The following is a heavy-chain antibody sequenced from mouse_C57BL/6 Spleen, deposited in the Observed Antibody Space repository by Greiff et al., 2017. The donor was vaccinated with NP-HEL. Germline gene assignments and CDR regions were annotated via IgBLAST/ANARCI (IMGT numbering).Heavy chain of an antibody. J-gene: IGHJ1*03. CDR2: LSSGGSYT. Sequence: EVKLVESGGDLVKPGGSLKLSCAASGFTFSSYGMSWVRQTPDKRLEWVATLSSGGSYTYYPDSVKGRFTISRDNAKNTLYLQMSSLKSEDTAMYYCARRDYYYGTSPYWYFEVWGTGTTVTVSS. CDR1: GFTFSSYG. V-gene: IGHV5-6*02. D-gene: IGHD1-1*01. CDR3: ARRDYYYGTSPYWYFEV.